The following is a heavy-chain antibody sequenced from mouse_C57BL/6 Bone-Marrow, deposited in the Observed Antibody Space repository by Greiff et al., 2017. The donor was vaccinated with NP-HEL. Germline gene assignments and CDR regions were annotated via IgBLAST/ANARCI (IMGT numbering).Heavy chain of an antibody. V-gene: IGHV1-81*01. CDR1: GYTFTSYG. Sequence: VKVVESGAELARPGASVKLSCKASGYTFTSYGISWVKQRTGQGLEWIGEIYPRSGNTYYNEKFKGKATLTADKSSSTAYMELRSLTSEDSAVYFCARRGRYGSRSWFAYWGQGTLVTVSA. J-gene: IGHJ3*01. D-gene: IGHD1-1*01. CDR2: IYPRSGNT. CDR3: ARRGRYGSRSWFAY.